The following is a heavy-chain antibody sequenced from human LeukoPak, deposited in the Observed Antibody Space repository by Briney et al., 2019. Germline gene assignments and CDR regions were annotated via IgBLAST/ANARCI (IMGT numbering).Heavy chain of an antibody. V-gene: IGHV4-31*03. CDR1: GGSISSGGYY. CDR2: IYYSGST. CDR3: ARQGYCSSTSCLRPFDY. D-gene: IGHD2-2*01. J-gene: IGHJ4*02. Sequence: SETLSLTCTVSGGSISSGGYYWSWIRQHPGKGLEWIGYIYYSGSTYYNPSLKSRVTISVDTSKNQFSLKLSSVTAADTAVYYCARQGYCSSTSCLRPFDYWGQGTLVTVSS.